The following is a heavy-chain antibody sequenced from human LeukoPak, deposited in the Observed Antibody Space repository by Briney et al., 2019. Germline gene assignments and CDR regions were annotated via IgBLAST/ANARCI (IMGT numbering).Heavy chain of an antibody. CDR3: AKVFGNTAMAIDAFDI. D-gene: IGHD5-18*01. CDR2: IRYDGSNK. J-gene: IGHJ3*02. V-gene: IGHV3-30*02. Sequence: GGSLRLSCAASGFTFSSYGMHWVRQAPGKGLEWVAFIRYDGSNKYYADSVKGRFTISRDNSKNTLYLQMNSLRAEDTAVYYCAKVFGNTAMAIDAFDIWGQGTMVTVSS. CDR1: GFTFSSYG.